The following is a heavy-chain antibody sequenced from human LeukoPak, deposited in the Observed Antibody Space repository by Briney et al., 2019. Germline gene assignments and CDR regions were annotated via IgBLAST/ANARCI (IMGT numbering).Heavy chain of an antibody. Sequence: SQTLSLTCTVSGGSISSGHYYWTWIRQHPGKGLEWIGYIYYRGNTYSNPSLTGRLTISVDTSKNQFSLRLSSVTAADTAVYYCARSSVTADDFYYYYMDDWGKGTTVTVSS. CDR3: ARSSVTADDFYYYYMDD. CDR2: IYYRGNT. V-gene: IGHV4-31*03. CDR1: GGSISSGHYY. J-gene: IGHJ6*03. D-gene: IGHD1-20*01.